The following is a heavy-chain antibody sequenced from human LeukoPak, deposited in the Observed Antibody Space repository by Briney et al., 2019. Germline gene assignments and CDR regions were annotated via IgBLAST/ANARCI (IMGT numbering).Heavy chain of an antibody. CDR1: GFTFSSYG. Sequence: PGRSLRLSCAASGFTFSSYGMHWVRQAPGKGLEWVAVISYDGSNKYYADSVKGRFTISRDNSKNTLYLQMNSLRAEDTAVYYCARDWGDYVWGGYRLDYYYYGMDVWGQGTSVTVSS. V-gene: IGHV3-30*03. CDR3: ARDWGDYVWGGYRLDYYYYGMDV. J-gene: IGHJ6*02. CDR2: ISYDGSNK. D-gene: IGHD3-16*02.